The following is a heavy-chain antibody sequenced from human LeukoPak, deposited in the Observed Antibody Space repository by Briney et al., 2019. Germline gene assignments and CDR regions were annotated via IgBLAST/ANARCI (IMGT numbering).Heavy chain of an antibody. CDR1: GGTFSSYA. V-gene: IGHV1-69*13. J-gene: IGHJ4*02. CDR3: AGSWIQLWLPDY. D-gene: IGHD5-18*01. CDR2: IIPIFGTA. Sequence: SVKVSCKASGGTFSSYAISWVRQAPGQGLEWMGGIIPIFGTANYAQKFQGRVTITADESTSTAYMELSSLRSEDTAMYYCAGSWIQLWLPDYWGQGTLVTVSS.